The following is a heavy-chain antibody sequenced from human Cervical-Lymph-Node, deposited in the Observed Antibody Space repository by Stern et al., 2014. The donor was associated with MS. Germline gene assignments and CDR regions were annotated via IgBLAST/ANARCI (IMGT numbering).Heavy chain of an antibody. CDR2: IFPGGSDI. J-gene: IGHJ4*02. CDR3: ARQRYFDY. CDR1: GYTFTSYW. V-gene: IGHV5-51*01. Sequence: VQLVQSGPEVKRPGESLKISCQASGYTFTSYWIGWVRQMPGQGLEWIAIIFPGGSDIRYSPSFQGQVTISADKSSSTAYLQWTNLKASDTAIYYCARQRYFDYWGQGTLVTVSS.